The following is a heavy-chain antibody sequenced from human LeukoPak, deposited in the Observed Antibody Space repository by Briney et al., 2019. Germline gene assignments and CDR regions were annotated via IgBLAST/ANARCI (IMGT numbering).Heavy chain of an antibody. CDR3: ARDDRSSGWGPSHY. J-gene: IGHJ4*02. CDR2: ISYDGSNK. Sequence: GGSLRLSCAASGFTFSSYAMHWVRQAPGKGLEWVAVISYDGSNKYYADSVKGRFTISRGNSKDTLYLQMNSLRAEDTAVYYCARDDRSSGWGPSHYWGQGTLVTVSS. CDR1: GFTFSSYA. D-gene: IGHD6-19*01. V-gene: IGHV3-30-3*01.